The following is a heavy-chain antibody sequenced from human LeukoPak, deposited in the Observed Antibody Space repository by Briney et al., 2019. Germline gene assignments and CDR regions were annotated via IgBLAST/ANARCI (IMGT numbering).Heavy chain of an antibody. J-gene: IGHJ4*02. CDR3: AKEPYDSGSYCLDY. D-gene: IGHD1-26*01. V-gene: IGHV3-23*01. CDR2: ISGSGGST. CDR1: GFTFSSYA. Sequence: GGSLRLSCAASGFTFSSYAMSWVRQAPGKGLEWVSTISGSGGSTYYADSVRGRFTISRDNSKNTLYLQMNSLRAEDTAVYYCAKEPYDSGSYCLDYWGQGTLVTVSS.